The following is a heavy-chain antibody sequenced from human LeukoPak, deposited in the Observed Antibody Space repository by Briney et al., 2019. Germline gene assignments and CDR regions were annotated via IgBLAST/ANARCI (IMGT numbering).Heavy chain of an antibody. CDR2: IKQDRSEK. Sequence: PGGSLRLSCAASGFTLSGFWMDWVRQAPGKGLELVANIKQDRSEKYYVDSVKGRFTISRDNAKNSLYLQMNSLRAEDTAVYYCARLREIPVFGVVTKSTSYFDYWGQGTLVTVSS. CDR3: ARLREIPVFGVVTKSTSYFDY. J-gene: IGHJ4*02. D-gene: IGHD3-3*01. V-gene: IGHV3-7*01. CDR1: GFTLSGFW.